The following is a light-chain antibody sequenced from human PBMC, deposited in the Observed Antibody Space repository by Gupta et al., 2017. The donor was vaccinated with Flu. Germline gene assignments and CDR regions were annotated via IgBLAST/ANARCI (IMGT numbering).Light chain of an antibody. CDR2: DSS. CDR1: QTVSNN. J-gene: IGKJ4*01. CDR3: QKYDDWPS. Sequence: SPATLSVYPGERATLSCRASQTVSNNVAWYQQKPGQAPRLLIYDSSTRATGIPARFSGSGSGTEFTLTISSLQSEDYALYFCQKYDDWPSFGGGTTVGIK. V-gene: IGKV3-15*01.